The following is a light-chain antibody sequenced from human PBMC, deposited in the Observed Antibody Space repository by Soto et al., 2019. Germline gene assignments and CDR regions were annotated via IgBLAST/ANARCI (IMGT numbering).Light chain of an antibody. CDR2: DAL. Sequence: DIQMTQSPSTRSASLGDRVTITCRASQIIGSSLAWYQHKPGKAPKLLIYDALPLQSGVPSRYRGSESGTEFTFTIHSLQPGDSATYYCQRYYSYPYTFGQGTKLEI. V-gene: IGKV1-5*01. CDR1: QIIGSS. CDR3: QRYYSYPYT. J-gene: IGKJ2*01.